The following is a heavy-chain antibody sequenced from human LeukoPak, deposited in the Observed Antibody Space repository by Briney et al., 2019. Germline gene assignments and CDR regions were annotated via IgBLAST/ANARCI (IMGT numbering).Heavy chain of an antibody. Sequence: PGRSLRLSCAASGFTFSSYGMHWVRQAPGKGLEWVAAISYDGSNKYYADSVKGRFTISRDNSKNTLYLQMNSLRAEDTAVYYCAKALGIAAAGHWGQGTLVTVSS. CDR3: AKALGIAAAGH. D-gene: IGHD6-13*01. V-gene: IGHV3-30*18. CDR2: ISYDGSNK. CDR1: GFTFSSYG. J-gene: IGHJ4*02.